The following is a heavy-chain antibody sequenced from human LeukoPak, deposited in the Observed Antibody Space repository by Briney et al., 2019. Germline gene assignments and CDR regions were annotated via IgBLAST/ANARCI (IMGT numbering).Heavy chain of an antibody. CDR2: IYSGGST. J-gene: IGHJ4*02. CDR1: GFTVSSNY. Sequence: GGSLRLSCAASGFTVSSNYMSWVRQAPGKGLEWVSVIYSGGSTYYADSVKGRFTISRDNSKNTLYLQMNSLRAEDTAVYYCARTYYYDSSGYYLYHFDYWGQGTLVTVSS. CDR3: ARTYYYDSSGYYLYHFDY. V-gene: IGHV3-53*01. D-gene: IGHD3-22*01.